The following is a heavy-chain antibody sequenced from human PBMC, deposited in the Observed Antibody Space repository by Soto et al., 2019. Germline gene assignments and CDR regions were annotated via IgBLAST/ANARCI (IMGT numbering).Heavy chain of an antibody. J-gene: IGHJ6*02. D-gene: IGHD6-13*01. CDR1: GFTFSSYA. CDR2: ISYDGSNK. Sequence: PGGSLRLSCAASGFTFSSYAMHWVRQAPGKGLEWVAVISYDGSNKYYADSVKGRLTISRDNSKNTLYLQMNSLRAEDTAVYYCARDRIAAADYYYYYGRDVWGQGTTV. CDR3: ARDRIAAADYYYYYGRDV. V-gene: IGHV3-30-3*01.